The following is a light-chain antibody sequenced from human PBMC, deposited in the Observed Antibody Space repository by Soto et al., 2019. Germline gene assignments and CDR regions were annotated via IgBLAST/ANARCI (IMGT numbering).Light chain of an antibody. V-gene: IGKV1-39*01. CDR2: AAS. Sequence: DIQMTQSPSSLSASVGDRVTITCRASQSISSYLNWYQQKPGKAPKLLIYAASSLQSGVPSRFSGSGSGTDFTLTISSLQPEDFATYYCQQSYSTPPETFGQGTRWIS. CDR3: QQSYSTPPET. J-gene: IGKJ1*01. CDR1: QSISSY.